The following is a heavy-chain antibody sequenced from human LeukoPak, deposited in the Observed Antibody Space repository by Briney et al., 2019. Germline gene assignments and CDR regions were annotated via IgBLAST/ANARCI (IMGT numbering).Heavy chain of an antibody. Sequence: GESLKISCKGSGYSFTSYWISWVRQMPGKGLEWMGRIDPSDSYTNYSPSFQGHVTISADKSISTAYLQWSSLKASDTAMYYCARQSSNYYGSGNYRHFDYWGQGTLVTVSS. J-gene: IGHJ4*02. CDR2: IDPSDSYT. V-gene: IGHV5-10-1*01. D-gene: IGHD3-10*01. CDR3: ARQSSNYYGSGNYRHFDY. CDR1: GYSFTSYW.